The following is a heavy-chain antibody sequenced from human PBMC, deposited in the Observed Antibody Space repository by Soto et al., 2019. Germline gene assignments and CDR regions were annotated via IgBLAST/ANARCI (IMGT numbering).Heavy chain of an antibody. D-gene: IGHD3-16*02. CDR1: GFVFNAHA. CDR3: AKSIVPKMPRLFDV. J-gene: IGHJ4*02. V-gene: IGHV3-30*04. CDR2: ISYDGYTQ. Sequence: GGSLRLSCTASGFVFNAHAMHWVRQAPGKGLEWVALISYDGYTQHYADSVRGRFTISRDNSENTLYLQMTTPRTDDTAVYFCAKSIVPKMPRLFDVWGPGTLVTVSS.